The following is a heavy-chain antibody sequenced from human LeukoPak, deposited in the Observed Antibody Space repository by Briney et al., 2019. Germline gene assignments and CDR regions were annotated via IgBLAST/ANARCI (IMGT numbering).Heavy chain of an antibody. CDR2: IWYDGSNK. CDR3: AKEKGRAAAGFDY. CDR1: GFIFTNFA. J-gene: IGHJ4*02. Sequence: PGGSLRLSCAASGFIFTNFAMHWVRQAPGKGLEWVAVIWYDGSNKYYADSVKGRFTISRDNSKNTLYLQMNSLRAEDTAVYYCAKEKGRAAAGFDYWGQGTLVTVSS. V-gene: IGHV3-33*06. D-gene: IGHD6-13*01.